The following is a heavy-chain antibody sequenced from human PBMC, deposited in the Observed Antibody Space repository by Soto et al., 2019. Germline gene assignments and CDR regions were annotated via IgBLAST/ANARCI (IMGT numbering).Heavy chain of an antibody. CDR1: GFTFSSYA. CDR2: ISYDGSNK. CDR3: ARDKGFDY. V-gene: IGHV3-30-3*01. Sequence: QVQLVESGGGVVQPGRSLRLSCAASGFTFSSYAMHWVRQAPGKGLEWVAVISYDGSNKYYADSVKGRFTISRDHSKNTLYLQMNSLRAEDTAVYYCARDKGFDYWGQGTLVTVSS. J-gene: IGHJ4*02.